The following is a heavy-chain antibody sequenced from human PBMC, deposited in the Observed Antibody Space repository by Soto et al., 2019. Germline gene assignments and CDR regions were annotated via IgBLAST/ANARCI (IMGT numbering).Heavy chain of an antibody. J-gene: IGHJ5*02. CDR1: GGSISSGGYS. CDR2: IYHSGST. V-gene: IGHV4-30-2*01. CDR3: AKGKLYCSGGSCYSYWFDP. D-gene: IGHD2-15*01. Sequence: SETLSLTCAVSGGSISSGGYSWSWIRQPPGKGLEWIGYIYHSGSTYYNPSLKSRVTISVDRSKNQFSLKLSSVTAADTAVYYCAKGKLYCSGGSCYSYWFDPWGQGTLVTVS.